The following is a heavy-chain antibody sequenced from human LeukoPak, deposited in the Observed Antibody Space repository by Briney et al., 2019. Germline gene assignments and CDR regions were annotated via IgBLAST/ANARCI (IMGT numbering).Heavy chain of an antibody. CDR2: ISGSGGST. CDR3: AKRGYDTSGYYGYFDY. V-gene: IGHV3-23*01. J-gene: IGHJ4*02. CDR1: GFTFSSCA. Sequence: GGSLRLSCAASGFTFSSCAMSWVRQAPGKGLEWVSVISGSGGSTYYADSMKGRFTISRDNSKNTLDLQMNSLRAEDTAVYYCAKRGYDTSGYYGYFDYWGQGTLVTASS. D-gene: IGHD3-22*01.